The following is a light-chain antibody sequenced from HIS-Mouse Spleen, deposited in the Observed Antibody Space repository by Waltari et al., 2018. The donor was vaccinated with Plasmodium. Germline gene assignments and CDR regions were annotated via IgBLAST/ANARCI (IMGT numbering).Light chain of an antibody. CDR1: SSYVGGYNA. CDR2: EVS. Sequence: QSSLPQHPSASGSPGPSVTLSFPGTSSYVGGYNAFSWYQQPPGTAPKLMIYEVSKRTSGVPDRFSGSKSGNTASLTVSGLQAEDEADYYCSSYAGSKNLVVGGGTQLTGL. CDR3: SSYAGSKNLV. J-gene: IGLJ2*01. V-gene: IGLV2-8*01.